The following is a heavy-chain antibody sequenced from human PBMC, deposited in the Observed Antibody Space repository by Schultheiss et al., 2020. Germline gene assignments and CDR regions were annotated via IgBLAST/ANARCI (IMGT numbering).Heavy chain of an antibody. CDR3: ARNGFSGHDYFDY. J-gene: IGHJ4*02. CDR1: GFTFSDYY. Sequence: GGSLRLSCAASGFTFSDYYMSWIRQAPGKGLEWVSYISISSTYTSYADSVKGRFTISRNNGKNSLYLQMNSLRDEDTAVYYCARNGFSGHDYFDYWGQGTLVTVSS. V-gene: IGHV3-11*06. CDR2: ISISSTYT. D-gene: IGHD5-12*01.